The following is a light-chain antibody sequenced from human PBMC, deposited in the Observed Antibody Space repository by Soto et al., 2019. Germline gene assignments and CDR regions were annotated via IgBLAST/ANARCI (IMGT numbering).Light chain of an antibody. CDR3: PACDSSRSGEV. CDR1: SSNIGAGYD. J-gene: IGLJ1*01. V-gene: IGLV1-40*01. Sequence: QSVLTQPPSVSGAPGQRVTISCTGSSSNIGAGYDVHWYQQLPGTAPKLLIYGNSNRPSGVPDRFSGSLSGTSASLAIPGLQAEDEPDYYRPACDSSRSGEVFGTGTELTVL. CDR2: GNS.